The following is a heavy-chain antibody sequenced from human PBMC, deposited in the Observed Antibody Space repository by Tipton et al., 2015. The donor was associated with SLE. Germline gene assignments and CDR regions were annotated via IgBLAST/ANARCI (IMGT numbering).Heavy chain of an antibody. CDR1: GFTFSSFG. CDR2: VYSDGGNE. V-gene: IGHV3-30*02. D-gene: IGHD4/OR15-4a*01. Sequence: SLRLSCAASGFTFSSFGMHWVRQAPGKGLDWVALVYSDGGNEYYAASVKGRFTISRDNSKSTLYLEMNSLRAEDTAVYYCAKDRTMVVDAFESWGQGTMVTVSS. CDR3: AKDRTMVVDAFES. J-gene: IGHJ3*02.